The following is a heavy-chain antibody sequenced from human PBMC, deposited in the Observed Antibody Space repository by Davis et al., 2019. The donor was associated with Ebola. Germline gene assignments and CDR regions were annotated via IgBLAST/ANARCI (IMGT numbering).Heavy chain of an antibody. CDR3: ASPIAVPGTGEFDL. CDR2: ISYDGSNK. D-gene: IGHD6-19*01. CDR1: GFTFSIYG. V-gene: IGHV3-30*03. J-gene: IGHJ2*01. Sequence: PGGSLRLSCAASGFTFSIYGMHWVRQAPGKGLEWVAVISYDGSNKYHADSVQGRFTISRDNSKNTLYLQMNSLRAEDTAVYYCASPIAVPGTGEFDLWGRGTLVTVSS.